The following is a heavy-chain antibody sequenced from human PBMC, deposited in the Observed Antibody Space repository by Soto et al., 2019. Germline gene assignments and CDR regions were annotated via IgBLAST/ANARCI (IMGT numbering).Heavy chain of an antibody. V-gene: IGHV3-66*01. J-gene: IGHJ5*02. CDR3: ARVGPRPKRITIFGVAFNWFDP. CDR2: IYSGGST. D-gene: IGHD3-3*01. CDR1: GFTVSSNY. Sequence: PGGSLRLSYAASGFTVSSNYMSWVRQAPGKGLEWVSVIYSGGSTYYADSVKGRFTISRDNSKNTLYLQMNSLRAEDTAVYYCARVGPRPKRITIFGVAFNWFDPWGQGTLVTVSS.